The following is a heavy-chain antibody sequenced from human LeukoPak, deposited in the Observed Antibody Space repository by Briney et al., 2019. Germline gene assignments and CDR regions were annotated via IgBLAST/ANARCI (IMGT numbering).Heavy chain of an antibody. Sequence: ASVKVSCKASGGTFSSYAISWVRQAPGQGLEWMGRIIPILGIANYAQKFQGRVTITADKSTSTAYMELSSLRSEDTAVYYCARADRGIVVVVAATGRYYYYGMDVWGQGTTVTVPS. D-gene: IGHD2-15*01. CDR2: IIPILGIA. V-gene: IGHV1-69*04. CDR1: GGTFSSYA. J-gene: IGHJ6*02. CDR3: ARADRGIVVVVAATGRYYYYGMDV.